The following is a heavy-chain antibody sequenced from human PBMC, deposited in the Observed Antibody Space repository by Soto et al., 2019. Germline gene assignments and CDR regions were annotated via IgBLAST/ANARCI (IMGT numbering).Heavy chain of an antibody. CDR3: AKETIRVGGPNYVDC. Sequence: VQLVESGGGVVQPGRSLRLLCAASGFPFSRYGMHWVRQAPGMGLEWVAVISWDGLAQYYGDSVRGRFTISRDNSQSTLYRQMNSLRTEDTAVCYCAKETIRVGGPNYVDCWGRGGMATVSS. V-gene: IGHV3-30*18. J-gene: IGHJ4*02. CDR2: ISWDGLAQ. CDR1: GFPFSRYG. D-gene: IGHD6-19*01.